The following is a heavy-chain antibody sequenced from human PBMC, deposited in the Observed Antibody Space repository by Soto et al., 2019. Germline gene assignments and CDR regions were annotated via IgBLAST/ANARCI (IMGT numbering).Heavy chain of an antibody. D-gene: IGHD6-13*01. J-gene: IGHJ4*02. V-gene: IGHV4-59*08. Sequence: SETLSLTCTVSGGSISSYYWSWIRHPPGKGLQWIGYIYYSGSTNYNPSLKSRVTISVDTSKNQFSLKLSSVTAADTAVHYCARHQQIATFDYWGQGTLVTVSS. CDR2: IYYSGST. CDR3: ARHQQIATFDY. CDR1: GGSISSYY.